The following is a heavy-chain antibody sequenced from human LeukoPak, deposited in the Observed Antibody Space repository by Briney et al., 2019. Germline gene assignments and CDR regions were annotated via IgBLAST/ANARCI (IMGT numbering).Heavy chain of an antibody. D-gene: IGHD4-17*01. Sequence: SETLSLTCTVSGGSISSYYWNWIRQPPGKGLEWIGYIYYSGSTNYNPSLKSRVTISVDTSKNQFSLKLSSVTAADTAVYYCARLIARWPTVTTLGWFDPWGQGTLVTVSS. V-gene: IGHV4-59*08. CDR2: IYYSGST. CDR3: ARLIARWPTVTTLGWFDP. CDR1: GGSISSYY. J-gene: IGHJ5*02.